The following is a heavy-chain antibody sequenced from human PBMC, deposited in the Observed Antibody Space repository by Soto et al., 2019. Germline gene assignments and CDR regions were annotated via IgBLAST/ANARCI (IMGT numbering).Heavy chain of an antibody. CDR2: ISAYNGNT. Sequence: ASVKVSCKASGYTFTSYGISWVRQAPGQGLEWMGWISAYNGNTNYAQKLQGRVTMTTDTSTSTAYMELRSLRSDDTAVYYCAREESVRDYYYYYGMDVWGQGTTVTGSS. V-gene: IGHV1-18*01. J-gene: IGHJ6*02. CDR1: GYTFTSYG. CDR3: AREESVRDYYYYYGMDV.